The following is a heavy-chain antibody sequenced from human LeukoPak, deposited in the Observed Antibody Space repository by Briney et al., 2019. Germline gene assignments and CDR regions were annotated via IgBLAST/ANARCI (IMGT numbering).Heavy chain of an antibody. CDR3: ARSPLPYYYDSSGPFDY. CDR1: GYTFTSYG. CDR2: ISAYNGNT. Sequence: ASVKVSCKASGYTFTSYGISWVRQAPGQGLEWVGWISAYNGNTNYAQKLQGRVTMTTDTSTGTAYMELRSLRSDDTAVYYCARSPLPYYYDSSGPFDYWGQGTLVTVSS. D-gene: IGHD3-22*01. V-gene: IGHV1-18*01. J-gene: IGHJ4*02.